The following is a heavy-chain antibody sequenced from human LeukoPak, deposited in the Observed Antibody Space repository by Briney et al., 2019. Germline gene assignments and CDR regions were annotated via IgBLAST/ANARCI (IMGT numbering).Heavy chain of an antibody. CDR1: GYTFTSYD. V-gene: IGHV1-8*01. J-gene: IGHJ6*02. CDR2: MNPNSGNT. CDR3: ARIVFPIRFYYYYGMDV. Sequence: GASAKVSCKASGYTFTSYDINWVRQATGQGLEWMGWMNPNSGNTGYAQKFQGRVTMTRNTSISTAYMELSSLRSEDTAVYYCARIVFPIRFYYYYGMDVWGQGTTVTVSS. D-gene: IGHD2-15*01.